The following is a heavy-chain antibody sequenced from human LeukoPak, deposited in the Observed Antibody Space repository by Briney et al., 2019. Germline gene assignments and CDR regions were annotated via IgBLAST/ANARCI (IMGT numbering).Heavy chain of an antibody. CDR2: IWYDGSNK. V-gene: IGHV3-33*01. Sequence: GGSLRLSCAASGFTFSSYGMHWVRQAPGKGLEWVAVIWYDGSNKYYADSVKGRFTISRDNSKNTLYLQMNSLRAEDTAVYYCARYPDIVVVPAAVAHYYYYGMDVWGQGTTVTVSS. CDR3: ARYPDIVVVPAAVAHYYYYGMDV. CDR1: GFTFSSYG. D-gene: IGHD2-2*01. J-gene: IGHJ6*02.